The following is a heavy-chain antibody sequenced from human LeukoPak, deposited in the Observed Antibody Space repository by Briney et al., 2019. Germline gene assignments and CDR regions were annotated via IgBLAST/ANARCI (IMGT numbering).Heavy chain of an antibody. CDR2: IYPGDSDT. CDR3: ARLRGSGYDFGPFDY. CDR1: GYSFTSYW. V-gene: IGHV5-51*01. Sequence: GESLKISCKGSGYSFTSYWIGWVRQMPGKGLEWMGIIYPGDSDTRYSPSFQGQVTISADKSISTADLQWSSLKASDTAMYYCARLRGSGYDFGPFDYWGQGTLVTVSS. J-gene: IGHJ4*02. D-gene: IGHD5-12*01.